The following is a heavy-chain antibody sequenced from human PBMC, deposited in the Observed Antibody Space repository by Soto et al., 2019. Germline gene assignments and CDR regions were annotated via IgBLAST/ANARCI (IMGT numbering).Heavy chain of an antibody. V-gene: IGHV4-34*01. J-gene: IGHJ4*02. CDR1: GGSFSGYY. D-gene: IGHD3-3*01. Sequence: SETLSLTCAVYGGSFSGYYWSWIRQPPGKGLEWIGEINHSGSTNYNPSLKSRVTISVDTSKNQFSLKLSSVTAADTAVYYCARGCTRGNYYYWSGYYPPFFAFWGQGTLVIVSS. CDR2: INHSGST. CDR3: ARGCTRGNYYYWSGYYPPFFAF.